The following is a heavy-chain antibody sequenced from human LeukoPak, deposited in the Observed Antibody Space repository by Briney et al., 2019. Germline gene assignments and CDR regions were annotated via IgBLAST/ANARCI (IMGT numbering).Heavy chain of an antibody. Sequence: GGSLRLSCAASGFIFSSYWMNWVRQAPGKGLEWLATIKQDGSEQYYVDSVKGRFTISRDNAKNSLYLQINSLRAEDTAVYYCARTRYFDWLVIDYWGQGTLVTVSS. CDR3: ARTRYFDWLVIDY. J-gene: IGHJ4*02. CDR1: GFIFSSYW. V-gene: IGHV3-7*01. D-gene: IGHD3-9*01. CDR2: IKQDGSEQ.